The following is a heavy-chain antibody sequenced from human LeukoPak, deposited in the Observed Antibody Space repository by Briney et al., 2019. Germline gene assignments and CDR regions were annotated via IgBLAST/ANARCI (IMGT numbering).Heavy chain of an antibody. D-gene: IGHD5-18*01. Sequence: ASGKVSCKASGGTFSSYAISWVRQAPGQGLEWMGGIIPSFGTANYAQKFQGRVTITTDESTSTAYMQLSSLRSEDTAVYYCARHSVYTAMGPTPNYYYYYMDVWGKGTTVTVSS. V-gene: IGHV1-69*05. J-gene: IGHJ6*03. CDR3: ARHSVYTAMGPTPNYYYYYMDV. CDR1: GGTFSSYA. CDR2: IIPSFGTA.